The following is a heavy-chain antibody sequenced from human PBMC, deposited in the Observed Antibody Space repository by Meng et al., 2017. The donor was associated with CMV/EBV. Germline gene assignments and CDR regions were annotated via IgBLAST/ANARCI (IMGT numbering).Heavy chain of an antibody. CDR3: AREFLPPQDALDY. Sequence: GSLRLSCTVSGGSISSYFWSWIRQPPGKGLEYIGFIYYTGSTSYNPSLKSRVTISVDTSKNQFTLKLTSVTAADTAVYYCAREFLPPQDALDYWGQGTLVTVSS. J-gene: IGHJ4*02. CDR2: IYYTGST. CDR1: GGSISSYF. V-gene: IGHV4-59*01.